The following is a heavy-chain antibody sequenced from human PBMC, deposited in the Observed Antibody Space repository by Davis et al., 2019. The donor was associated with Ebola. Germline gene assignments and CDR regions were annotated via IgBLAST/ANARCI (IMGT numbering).Heavy chain of an antibody. J-gene: IGHJ6*02. CDR2: IYPSDSYT. CDR1: GYSFTSYW. V-gene: IGHV5-10-1*01. Sequence: GESLKISCTASGYSFTSYWISWVRQMPGKVLEWLGRIYPSDSYTNYSPSFQGHVTISADKSISTAYLQWSSLKASDTAMYYCAGQNYYYYGMDVWGQGTTVTVSS. CDR3: AGQNYYYYGMDV.